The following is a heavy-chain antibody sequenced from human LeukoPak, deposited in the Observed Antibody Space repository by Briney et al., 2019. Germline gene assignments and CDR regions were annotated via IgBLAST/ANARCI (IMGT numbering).Heavy chain of an antibody. Sequence: PGGSLRLSCAASGFTFSSYAMSWVRQAPGKGLEWVSAISGSGGSTYYADSVKGRFTISRDNSKNTLYLQMNSLRAEDMAVYYCAKESGGGDSSGYDDYWGQGTLVTVSS. D-gene: IGHD3-22*01. V-gene: IGHV3-23*01. CDR2: ISGSGGST. J-gene: IGHJ4*02. CDR3: AKESGGGDSSGYDDY. CDR1: GFTFSSYA.